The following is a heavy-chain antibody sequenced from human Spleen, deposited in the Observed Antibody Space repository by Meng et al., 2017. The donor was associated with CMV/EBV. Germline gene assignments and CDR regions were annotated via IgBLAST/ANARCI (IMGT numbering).Heavy chain of an antibody. V-gene: IGHV4-34*01. CDR3: ARGLEVRYFEWLPHFNY. CDR2: INHSGST. Sequence: LPQWGSVLWKPSATPSLTRAVYCGAFSGYYWSSIRQPPGKGLEWVGAINHSGSTNYNPSLKRRVTISVDTSKNQFSLKLSSVTAAETAVYYCARGLEVRYFEWLPHFNYWGQGTLVTVSS. D-gene: IGHD3-9*01. J-gene: IGHJ4*02. CDR1: CGAFSGYY.